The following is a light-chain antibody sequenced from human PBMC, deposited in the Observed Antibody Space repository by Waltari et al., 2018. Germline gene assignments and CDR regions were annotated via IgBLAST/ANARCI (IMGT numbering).Light chain of an antibody. V-gene: IGKV1-5*03. CDR3: QQYPGYSLT. Sequence: DIQLTQSPSTLSASVGDSVTITCRASQSINNWLAWYQQKPGTVPKLLIYQTSTLESGLRSMFSGRGSGTGSTLTEGCHHPNDHSTENSQQYPGYSLTCGQETNL. J-gene: IGKJ2*01. CDR1: QSINNW. CDR2: QTS.